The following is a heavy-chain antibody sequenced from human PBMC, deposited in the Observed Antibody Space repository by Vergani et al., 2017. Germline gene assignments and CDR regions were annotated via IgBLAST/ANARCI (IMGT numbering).Heavy chain of an antibody. Sequence: QVQLQQWGAGLLKPSETLSLTCAVYGGSFSGYYWSWIRQPPGKGLEWIGEINHSGSTYYNPSLKSRVTISVDTSKNQFSLKLSSVTAADTAVYYCARLRDFWSGYYTGSDAFDIWGQGTMVTVSS. V-gene: IGHV4-34*01. CDR1: GGSFSGYY. D-gene: IGHD3-3*01. CDR3: ARLRDFWSGYYTGSDAFDI. CDR2: INHSGST. J-gene: IGHJ3*02.